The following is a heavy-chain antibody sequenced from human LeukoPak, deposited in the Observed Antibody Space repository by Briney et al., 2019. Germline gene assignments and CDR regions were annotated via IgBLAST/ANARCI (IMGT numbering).Heavy chain of an antibody. CDR1: GYTFTSYG. D-gene: IGHD3-22*01. CDR2: ISAYNGNT. CDR3: ATYYDSSGSYYYYMDV. J-gene: IGHJ6*03. V-gene: IGHV1-18*01. Sequence: ASVKVSCKASGYTFTSYGISWVRQAPGQGLEWMGWISAYNGNTNYAQKLQGRVTMTTDTSTSTAYMELRSLRSEDTAVYYCATYYDSSGSYYYYMDVWGKGTTVTVSS.